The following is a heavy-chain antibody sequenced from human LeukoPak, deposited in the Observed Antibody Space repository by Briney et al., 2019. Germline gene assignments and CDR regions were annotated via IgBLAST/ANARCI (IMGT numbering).Heavy chain of an antibody. CDR2: ITWNSGNI. CDR1: GFTFDDYA. Sequence: GRSLRLSCAASGFTFDDYAMHWVRQAPGKGLEWVSGITWNSGNIVYADSVKGRFTISRDNAKNSLYLQMDSLRAEDTALYYCAKGTPGMGFDYWGQGTPVTVSS. D-gene: IGHD6-13*01. CDR3: AKGTPGMGFDY. V-gene: IGHV3-9*01. J-gene: IGHJ4*02.